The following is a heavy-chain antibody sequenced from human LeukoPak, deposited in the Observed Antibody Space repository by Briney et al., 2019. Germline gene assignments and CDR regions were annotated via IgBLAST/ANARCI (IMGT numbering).Heavy chain of an antibody. V-gene: IGHV3-73*01. D-gene: IGHD4-23*01. Sequence: GGSLRLSCAASGFTFSGSAIHWVRQASGKGLEWVARVKTKAESYATAYVASVKGRFTISRDDSKNTAYLQMDSLKTEDTAMYYCTRLSGGNSDSYYYGLDVWGQGTTVTVSS. CDR1: GFTFSGSA. J-gene: IGHJ6*02. CDR2: VKTKAESYAT. CDR3: TRLSGGNSDSYYYGLDV.